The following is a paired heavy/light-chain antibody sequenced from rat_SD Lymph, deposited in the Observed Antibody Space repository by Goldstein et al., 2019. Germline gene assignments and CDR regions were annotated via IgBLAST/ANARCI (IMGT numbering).Light chain of an antibody. Sequence: DIVLTQSPATLSVTPGESVSLSCRASQGISTSIHWYQQKSNESPRLLIKYASQSISGIPSRFSGSGSGTDFTLSINRVESEDFSVYYCQQSYSLPLTFGSGTKLEIK. CDR2: YAS. CDR1: QGISTS. V-gene: IGKV5S2*01. CDR3: QQSYSLPLT. J-gene: IGKJ5*01.
Heavy chain of an antibody. CDR3: ARLGGPDY. J-gene: IGHJ2*01. Sequence: QVQLQQSGAELAKPGTSVKLSCKASGYTFTSYYIYWVKQRPGQGLEWIGYIYPGNGGTYYSEKFKGKATFTADTSSSTAYMLLGSLTPEDSAYYFCARLGGPDYWGQGVMVTVSS. CDR1: GYTFTSYY. D-gene: IGHD4-3*01. CDR2: IYPGNGGT. V-gene: IGHV1-35*01.